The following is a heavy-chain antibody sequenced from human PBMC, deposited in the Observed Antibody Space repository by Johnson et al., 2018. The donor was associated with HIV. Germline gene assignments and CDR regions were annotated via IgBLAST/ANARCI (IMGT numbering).Heavy chain of an antibody. J-gene: IGHJ3*02. D-gene: IGHD2-21*01. Sequence: MQLVESGGGVVQPGRSLRLSCAASGFTFSSYGMHWVRQAPGKGLEWAAVISYDGSDKYYADSVKGRFTISRDNSKNTLYLQMNSLRAEDTAVYYCAKGPQGIATPDACDIWGQGTMVTVSS. CDR3: AKGPQGIATPDACDI. V-gene: IGHV3-30*18. CDR2: ISYDGSDK. CDR1: GFTFSSYG.